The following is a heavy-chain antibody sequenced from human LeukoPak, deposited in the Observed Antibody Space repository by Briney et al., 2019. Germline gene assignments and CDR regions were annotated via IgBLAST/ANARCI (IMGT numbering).Heavy chain of an antibody. CDR3: ARDPGPGNQIDF. Sequence: ASVKVSCKVSGYTLTELSMHWVRQAPGKGLEWMGGFDPEDGETIYAQKFQGRVTMTEDTSTDTAYMELNSLTSEDTAVYYCARDPGPGNQIDFWGQGTLVTVSS. CDR2: FDPEDGET. J-gene: IGHJ4*02. D-gene: IGHD1-14*01. V-gene: IGHV1-24*01. CDR1: GYTLTELS.